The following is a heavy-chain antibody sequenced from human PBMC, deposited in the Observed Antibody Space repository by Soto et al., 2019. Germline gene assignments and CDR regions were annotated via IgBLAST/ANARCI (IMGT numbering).Heavy chain of an antibody. V-gene: IGHV4-30-4*01. Sequence: PSETLSLTCNVSGDSISSGADYWNWIRQSPGKGLEWIGYIYYTGNTYYNPSLRSRLTISVDRSKNQFSLRLTSVTAADTAVYYCARGFGNGDCFFDFWGRGTLCTVPS. J-gene: IGHJ4*02. D-gene: IGHD2-21*02. CDR3: ARGFGNGDCFFDF. CDR2: IYYTGNT. CDR1: GDSISSGADY.